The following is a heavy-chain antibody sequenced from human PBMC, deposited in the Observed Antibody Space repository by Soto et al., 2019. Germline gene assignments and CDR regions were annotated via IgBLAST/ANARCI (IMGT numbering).Heavy chain of an antibody. D-gene: IGHD5-18*01. CDR2: ISFDGSNK. CDR3: ARDFNGYTYGWGAFDI. Sequence: QVQLVESGGGVVQPGRPLRLSCAASGFTFSNYAFHWVRQAPGKGLEWVAVISFDGSNKYYADSVKGRFTISRDNSKNTLYLQMNSLRAEDTAVYYCARDFNGYTYGWGAFDIWGQGTMVTVSS. J-gene: IGHJ3*02. V-gene: IGHV3-30-3*01. CDR1: GFTFSNYA.